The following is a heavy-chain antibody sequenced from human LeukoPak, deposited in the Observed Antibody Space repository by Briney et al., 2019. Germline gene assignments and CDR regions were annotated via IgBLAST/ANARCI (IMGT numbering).Heavy chain of an antibody. CDR3: AKAPYSSSSYFDY. CDR1: GFTFSSYD. D-gene: IGHD6-6*01. V-gene: IGHV3-23*01. CDR2: IRPSGGST. Sequence: SGGALRLSCAASGFTFSSYDMTWVRQAPGRGLEWVSSIRPSGGSTYYADSVKGRFTISRDNSKNTLYLQMNSLRAEDTAVYYCAKAPYSSSSYFDYWGQGTLVTVSS. J-gene: IGHJ4*02.